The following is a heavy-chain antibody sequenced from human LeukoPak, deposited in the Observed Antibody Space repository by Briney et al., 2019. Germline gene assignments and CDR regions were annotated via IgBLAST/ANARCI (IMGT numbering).Heavy chain of an antibody. CDR3: ARGRLVGYGAEFQH. Sequence: PSETLSLTCAVYGGSFSGYYWSWIRQPPGKGLEWIGEINHSGSTNYNPSLKSRVTISVDTSKNQFSLKLSSVTAADTAVYYCARGRLVGYGAEFQHWGQGTLVTVSS. J-gene: IGHJ1*01. CDR2: INHSGST. V-gene: IGHV4-34*01. CDR1: GGSFSGYY. D-gene: IGHD4-17*01.